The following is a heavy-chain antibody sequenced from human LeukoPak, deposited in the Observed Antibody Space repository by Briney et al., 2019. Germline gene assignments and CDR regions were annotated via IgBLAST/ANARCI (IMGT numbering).Heavy chain of an antibody. D-gene: IGHD1-26*01. Sequence: PSETLSLTCTVSGGSISGHYWSWIRQSPGKGLEWIGFMHYSGNTNSNPSLRSRVTISMDTSKNHFSLKMSSVTAADTAVYYCAGDSPFEWDVFGDSFDIWGQGTVVTVSS. CDR1: GGSISGHY. CDR2: MHYSGNT. CDR3: AGDSPFEWDVFGDSFDI. V-gene: IGHV4-59*11. J-gene: IGHJ3*02.